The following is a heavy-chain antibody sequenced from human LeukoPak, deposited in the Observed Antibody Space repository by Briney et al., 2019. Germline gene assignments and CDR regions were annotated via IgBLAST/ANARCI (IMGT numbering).Heavy chain of an antibody. Sequence: GGSLRLSCAASGFTFSSYTMHWVRQAPGKGLEWVAVISYDGSNKYYADSVKGRFTISRDNSKNTLYLQMNSLRAEDTAVYYCARDHYDYVWGSYRHDYWGQGTLVTVSS. CDR3: ARDHYDYVWGSYRHDY. CDR1: GFTFSSYT. J-gene: IGHJ4*02. D-gene: IGHD3-16*02. V-gene: IGHV3-30-3*01. CDR2: ISYDGSNK.